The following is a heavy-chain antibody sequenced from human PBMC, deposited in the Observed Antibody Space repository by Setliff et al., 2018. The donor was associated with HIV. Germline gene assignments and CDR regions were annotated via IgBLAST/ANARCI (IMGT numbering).Heavy chain of an antibody. J-gene: IGHJ4*02. CDR3: ATHRWYSGSYLRDY. D-gene: IGHD1-26*01. Sequence: ASVKVSCKVSGHTLTELSMHWVRQAPGKGLEWMGGFDPEKSEKIYAQKLQGRVTMTEDTSTDTAYMELRSLRSEDTAVYYCATHRWYSGSYLRDYWGQGTLVHRLL. V-gene: IGHV1-24*01. CDR2: FDPEKSEK. CDR1: GHTLTELS.